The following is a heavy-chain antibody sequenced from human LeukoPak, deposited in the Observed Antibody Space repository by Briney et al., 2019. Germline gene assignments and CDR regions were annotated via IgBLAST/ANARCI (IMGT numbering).Heavy chain of an antibody. CDR1: GFTFSTYW. CDR3: ARDSIAAERENAFDI. CDR2: ISYDGSNK. J-gene: IGHJ3*02. Sequence: GGSLRLSCAASGFTFSTYWMSWVRQAPGKGLEWVAVISYDGSNKYYADSVKGRFTISRDNSKNTLYLQMNSLRAEDTAVYYCARDSIAAERENAFDIWGQGTMVTVSS. V-gene: IGHV3-30-3*01. D-gene: IGHD6-25*01.